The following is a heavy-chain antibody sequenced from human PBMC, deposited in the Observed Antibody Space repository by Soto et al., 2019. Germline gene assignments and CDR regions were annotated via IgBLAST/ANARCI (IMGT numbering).Heavy chain of an antibody. J-gene: IGHJ3*02. CDR1: GFTFSVSA. CDR3: TTAMVTLGAFDI. CDR2: IRSKANSYAT. V-gene: IGHV3-73*01. Sequence: GSLRLSCAASGFTFSVSAMHWVRQASGKGLEWVGRIRSKANSYATAYAASVKGRFTISRDDSKNTAYLQMNSLKTEDTAVYYCTTAMVTLGAFDIWGQGTMVTVSS. D-gene: IGHD5-18*01.